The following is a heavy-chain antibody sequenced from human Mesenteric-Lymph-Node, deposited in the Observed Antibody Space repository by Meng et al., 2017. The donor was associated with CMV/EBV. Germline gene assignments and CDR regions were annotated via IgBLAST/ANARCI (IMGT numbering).Heavy chain of an antibody. CDR2: IYFSGST. D-gene: IGHD4-17*01. Sequence: SETLSLTCTVSGGSVGSDIYYWSWIRQPPGKGLEWIAYIYFSGSTNYNASLRSRATISLDTSKSQFSLMLTSVTTADTAVYYCARLYGRKSLNFYYGLDFWGQGTTVTVSS. CDR3: ARLYGRKSLNFYYGLDF. CDR1: GGSVGSDIYY. J-gene: IGHJ6*02. V-gene: IGHV4-61*01.